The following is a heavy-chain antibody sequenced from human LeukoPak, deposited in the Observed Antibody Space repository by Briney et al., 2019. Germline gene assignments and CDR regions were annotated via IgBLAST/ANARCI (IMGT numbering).Heavy chain of an antibody. D-gene: IGHD2-2*01. V-gene: IGHV1-18*01. CDR2: ISAYNGNT. Sequence: SSVKVSCKASGYTFTSYGISWVRQAPGQVLEWMGWISAYNGNTNYAQKLQGRVTMTTDTSTSTAYMELRSLRSDDTAVYYCARAVRYCSSTSCYPSRWFDPWGQGALVTVSS. CDR1: GYTFTSYG. CDR3: ARAVRYCSSTSCYPSRWFDP. J-gene: IGHJ5*02.